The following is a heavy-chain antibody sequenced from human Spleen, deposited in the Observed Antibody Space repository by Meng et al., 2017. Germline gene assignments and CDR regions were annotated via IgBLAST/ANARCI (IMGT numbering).Heavy chain of an antibody. J-gene: IGHJ4*02. CDR3: ATEAQLLLGAYY. CDR1: GFTFSNYG. Sequence: ETLSLTCAASGFTFSNYGMHWVRQAPGKGLVWVSRINSDGSSTSYADSVKGRFTISRDNAKNTLYLQMNSLRAEDTAVYYCATEAQLLLGAYYWGQGTLVTVSS. D-gene: IGHD2-21*02. V-gene: IGHV3-74*01. CDR2: INSDGSST.